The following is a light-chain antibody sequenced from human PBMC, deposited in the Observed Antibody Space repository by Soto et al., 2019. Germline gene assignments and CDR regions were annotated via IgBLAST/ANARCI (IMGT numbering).Light chain of an antibody. CDR3: QQSYSTPSIT. Sequence: DIHMTQSPSSLSASVRHIFTITCRASQSISRYLNWYQQKPGKAPKLLIYAASSLQSGVPSRFSGSGSGTDFTLTISSLKTQDFANYYCQQSYSTPSITFGHGTRLEIK. J-gene: IGKJ5*01. CDR1: QSISRY. CDR2: AAS. V-gene: IGKV1-39*01.